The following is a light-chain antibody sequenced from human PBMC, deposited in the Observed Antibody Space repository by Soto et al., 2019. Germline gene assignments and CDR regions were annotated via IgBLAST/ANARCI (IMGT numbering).Light chain of an antibody. V-gene: IGKV3-11*01. CDR2: DAS. CDR3: QQRSNWQLT. J-gene: IGKJ4*01. Sequence: EIVLTQSPATLSLSPGERATLSCRASQGVSSYLAWYQQKPGQAPRLLIYDASNRATGIPARFSGSGSGTDFTLTISSLEPEDFAVYYCQQRSNWQLTFGGGTTVEIK. CDR1: QGVSSY.